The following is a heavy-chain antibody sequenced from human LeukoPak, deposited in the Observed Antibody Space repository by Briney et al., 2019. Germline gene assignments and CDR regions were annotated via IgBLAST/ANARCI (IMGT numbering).Heavy chain of an antibody. CDR1: GTSITSYY. D-gene: IGHD2-8*01. Sequence: SESLSLTCTVSGTSITSYYWNWIRQAPGQGPEWIGYGHYSGNTKYNPPLKSRVTISVDTSKNQFSLRLSSVTAADTAVYFCAKWASDNRAFDLWGQGTLVTVSS. V-gene: IGHV4-59*08. CDR3: AKWASDNRAFDL. J-gene: IGHJ4*02. CDR2: GHYSGNT.